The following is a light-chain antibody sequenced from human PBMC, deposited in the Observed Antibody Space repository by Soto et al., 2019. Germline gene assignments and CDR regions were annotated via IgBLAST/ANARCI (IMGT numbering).Light chain of an antibody. CDR3: QQFNSWPRT. V-gene: IGKV3-15*01. J-gene: IGKJ1*01. CDR1: QSVSGN. CDR2: GAS. Sequence: IVMTQSPATVSASPGERVTLSCKASQSVSGNVAWYHQKPGQPPRLLVYGASTTATDIPAGFFGSGSETDFTLTITRLQSEDFGTYYCQQFNSWPRTFGQGTKVDIK.